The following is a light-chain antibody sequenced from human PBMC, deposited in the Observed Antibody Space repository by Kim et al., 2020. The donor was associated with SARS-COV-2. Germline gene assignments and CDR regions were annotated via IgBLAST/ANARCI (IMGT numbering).Light chain of an antibody. CDR2: AAS. J-gene: IGKJ2*01. V-gene: IGKV1-9*01. CDR3: QQLKSFPYT. Sequence: SASIGDRVTITCRAGQGINSYLAWYQQRPGKAPKLLIYAASTLQGGVPSRFSGSGSGTEFTLTISSLQSEDFATYYCQQLKSFPYTFGQGTKLEI. CDR1: QGINSY.